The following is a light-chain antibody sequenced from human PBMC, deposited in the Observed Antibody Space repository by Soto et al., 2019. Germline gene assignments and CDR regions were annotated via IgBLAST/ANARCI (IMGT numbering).Light chain of an antibody. CDR1: QTVTTY. J-gene: IGKJ5*01. CDR3: QQYHNWPIT. Sequence: EIVLTQSPATLSLSPGGRATLSCRASQTVTTYLAWYQQKPGQAPRLLIYGVSSRATGIPDRFSGSGSGTDFTLTISRLEPEDFAVYYCQQYHNWPITFGQGTRLEI. V-gene: IGKV3-11*01. CDR2: GVS.